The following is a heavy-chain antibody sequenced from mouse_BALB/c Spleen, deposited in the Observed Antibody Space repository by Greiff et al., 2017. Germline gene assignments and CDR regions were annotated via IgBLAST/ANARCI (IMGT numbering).Heavy chain of an antibody. CDR1: GYSITSDYA. Sequence: EVQLQQSGPGLVKPSQSLSLTCTVTGYSITSDYAWNWIRQFPGNKLEWMGYISYSGSTSYNPSLKSRISITRDTSKNQFFLQLNSVTTEDTATYYCARSYDYVPAYWGQGTLVTVSA. D-gene: IGHD2-4*01. J-gene: IGHJ3*01. CDR3: ARSYDYVPAY. CDR2: ISYSGST. V-gene: IGHV3-2*02.